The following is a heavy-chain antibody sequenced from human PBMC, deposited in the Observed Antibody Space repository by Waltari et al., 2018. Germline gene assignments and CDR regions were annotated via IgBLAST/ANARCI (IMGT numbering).Heavy chain of an antibody. Sequence: EVQLLESGGALIQPGGSLRLSCAVSGFSVSNNYMTWVRQPPGKGLEWVAIIYSGGTTYDADSLKGRFTISRDNSNNTLYLQMHSLRAEDTAVYYCARCWGMADETRFDLGGHGTLVTVSS. CDR2: IYSGGTT. CDR3: ARCWGMADETRFDL. D-gene: IGHD2-8*01. J-gene: IGHJ4*01. V-gene: IGHV3-53*01. CDR1: GFSVSNNY.